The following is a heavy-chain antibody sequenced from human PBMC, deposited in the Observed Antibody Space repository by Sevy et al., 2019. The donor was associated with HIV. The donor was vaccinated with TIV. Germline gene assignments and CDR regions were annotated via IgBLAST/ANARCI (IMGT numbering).Heavy chain of an antibody. CDR3: AGGRYDSSGSFDAFDI. CDR1: GFTFSNYA. J-gene: IGHJ3*02. CDR2: IYGSGGIT. V-gene: IGHV3-23*01. D-gene: IGHD3-22*01. Sequence: GGSLRLSCAVSGFTFSNYAMNWVRQAPGKGLEWVSTIYGSGGITYYADSVRGRFTISRDNSKNTLYLQMNSLRAEDTAAYYCAGGRYDSSGSFDAFDIWGQGTRVTVSS.